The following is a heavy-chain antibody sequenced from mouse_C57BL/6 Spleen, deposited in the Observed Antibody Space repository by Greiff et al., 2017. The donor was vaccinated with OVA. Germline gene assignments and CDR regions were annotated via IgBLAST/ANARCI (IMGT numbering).Heavy chain of an antibody. V-gene: IGHV3-6*01. Sequence: EVQRVESGPGLVKPSQSLSLTCSVTGYSITSGYYWNWIRQFPGNKLEWMGYISYDGSNNYNPTLKNRISITRDTSKNQFFLKLNSVTTEDTATYYCAQDGYYAMDYWGQGTSVTVSS. CDR1: GYSITSGYY. J-gene: IGHJ4*01. D-gene: IGHD2-3*01. CDR3: AQDGYYAMDY. CDR2: ISYDGSN.